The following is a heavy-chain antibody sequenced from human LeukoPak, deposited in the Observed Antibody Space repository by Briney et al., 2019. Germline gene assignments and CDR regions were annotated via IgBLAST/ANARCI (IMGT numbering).Heavy chain of an antibody. J-gene: IGHJ4*02. D-gene: IGHD6-19*01. V-gene: IGHV4-59*01. CDR3: ARVFIAVAGYYFDY. CDR2: IYYSGST. Sequence: SETLSLTCTVSGGSISSYYWGWIRQPPGKGLEWIGYIYYSGSTNYNPSLKSRVTISVDTSKNQFSLKLSSVTAADTAVYYCARVFIAVAGYYFDYWGQRTLVTVSS. CDR1: GGSISSYY.